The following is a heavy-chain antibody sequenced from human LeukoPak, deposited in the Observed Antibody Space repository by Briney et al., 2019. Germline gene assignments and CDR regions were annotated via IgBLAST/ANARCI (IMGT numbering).Heavy chain of an antibody. CDR1: GFTFSDYY. J-gene: IGHJ5*01. Sequence: GGSLRLSCAASGFTFSDYYMSWIRQAPGKGLEWVSYISGSGSTVYYAASVRGRFTISRDNAKHSLFLQMNSLRAEDTAVYYCARDRGNSDPGDWFDSWGQGTLVTVSS. CDR2: ISGSGSTV. V-gene: IGHV3-11*01. CDR3: ARDRGNSDPGDWFDS. D-gene: IGHD4-23*01.